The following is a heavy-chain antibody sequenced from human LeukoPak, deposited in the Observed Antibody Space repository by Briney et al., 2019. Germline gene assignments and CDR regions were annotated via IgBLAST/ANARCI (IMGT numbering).Heavy chain of an antibody. Sequence: SETLSLTFTVSGGSITSGAYYWSWIRQPPGKGLEWLGCIYHSGSTYYNPSLKSRVTISVDKSKNQFSLKLSSVAAADTAVYYCARAGQGYCTSASCYLSLDYWGQGTLVTVSS. CDR2: IYHSGST. D-gene: IGHD2-2*01. CDR3: ARAGQGYCTSASCYLSLDY. J-gene: IGHJ4*02. V-gene: IGHV4-30-2*01. CDR1: GGSITSGAYY.